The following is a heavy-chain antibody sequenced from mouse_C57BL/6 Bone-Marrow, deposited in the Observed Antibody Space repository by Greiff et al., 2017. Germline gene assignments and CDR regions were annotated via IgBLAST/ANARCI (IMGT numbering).Heavy chain of an antibody. Sequence: QVQLQQSGAELARPGASVKLSCKASGYTFTSYGISWVKQRTGQGLEWIGEIDPRSGNTYYNEKFKGKATLTADKSSSTAYMELSSLTSEDSVVYFGARLRYYGSSYAGYWGQGTTLTVSS. J-gene: IGHJ2*01. D-gene: IGHD1-1*01. CDR1: GYTFTSYG. CDR2: IDPRSGNT. V-gene: IGHV1-81*01. CDR3: ARLRYYGSSYAGY.